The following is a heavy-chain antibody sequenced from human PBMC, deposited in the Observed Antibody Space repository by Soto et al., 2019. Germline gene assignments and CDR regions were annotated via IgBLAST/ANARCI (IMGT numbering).Heavy chain of an antibody. Sequence: QVQLQESGPGLVKPSQTLSLTCTVSGGSISSGGYYWSWIRQHPGKGLEWIGYIYYSGSTYYNPSLKSRVTISVDTSKNQFSLKLSSVTAADTAVYYCAREVVVAADDAFDIWGQGTMVTVSS. V-gene: IGHV4-31*03. J-gene: IGHJ3*02. D-gene: IGHD2-15*01. CDR2: IYYSGST. CDR1: GGSISSGGYY. CDR3: AREVVVAADDAFDI.